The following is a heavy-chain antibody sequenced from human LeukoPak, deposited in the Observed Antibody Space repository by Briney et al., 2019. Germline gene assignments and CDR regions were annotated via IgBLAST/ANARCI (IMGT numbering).Heavy chain of an antibody. V-gene: IGHV4-59*01. D-gene: IGHD1-14*01. CDR1: GGSISSYY. CDR3: ARGSKTTDAFDI. J-gene: IGHJ3*02. Sequence: SETLSLTCTVSGGSISSYYWSWIRQPPGKGLEWIGYIYYSGSTNYNPSLKSRVTISVDSSKNQFSLKLSSVTAADTAVYYCARGSKTTDAFDIWGQGTMVTVSS. CDR2: IYYSGST.